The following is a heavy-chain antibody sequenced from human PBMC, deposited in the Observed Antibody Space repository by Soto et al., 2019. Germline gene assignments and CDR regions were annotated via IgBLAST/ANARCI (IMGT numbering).Heavy chain of an antibody. CDR1: GYTLTELS. Sequence: QVQLVQSGAEVKKPGASVKVSCKVSGYTLTELSMHWVRQAPGKGLEWMGGFDPEDGEKIYAQKFQGRVTMTEDTSTDTAYMELSSLRSEDTAVYYCATDPADSSGYWYAFDIWGQGTMVTVSS. D-gene: IGHD3-22*01. J-gene: IGHJ3*02. CDR3: ATDPADSSGYWYAFDI. V-gene: IGHV1-24*01. CDR2: FDPEDGEK.